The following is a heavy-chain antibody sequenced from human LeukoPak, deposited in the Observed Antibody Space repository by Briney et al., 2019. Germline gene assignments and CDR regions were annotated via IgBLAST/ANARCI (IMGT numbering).Heavy chain of an antibody. Sequence: PGGSLRLSCAASGFTFSIYSMNWVRHAPGKGLEWVSSLSGSSNYIFYADSVKGRFTISRDNAKNSLFLQMNSLRAEDTAVYFCARWGSGDSFDIWGQGTMVTVSS. CDR1: GFTFSIYS. CDR2: LSGSSNYI. J-gene: IGHJ3*02. D-gene: IGHD3-10*01. CDR3: ARWGSGDSFDI. V-gene: IGHV3-21*01.